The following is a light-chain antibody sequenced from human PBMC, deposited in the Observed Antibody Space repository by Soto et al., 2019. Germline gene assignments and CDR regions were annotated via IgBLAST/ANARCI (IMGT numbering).Light chain of an antibody. CDR3: QQYVRSPWT. J-gene: IGKJ1*01. CDR2: GAS. V-gene: IGKV3-20*01. CDR1: QTVTSSY. Sequence: TQYPSTLSASVGDRATLSCRASQTVTSSYLAWYQQKPGQAPRLIMYGASIRTSGIPDRFSGSGSGTDFTLTISRLEPEDFAVYYCQQYVRSPWTFGQGTKVDIK.